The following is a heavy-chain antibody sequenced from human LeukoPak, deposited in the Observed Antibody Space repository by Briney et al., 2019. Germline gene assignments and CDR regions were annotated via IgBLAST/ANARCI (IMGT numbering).Heavy chain of an antibody. Sequence: PGGSLRLSCAASGFTFSSYAMSWVRQAPGKGLEWVSAIRGSGDSTYYADPVKGRFTISRDNSKNTLYLQMNSLRAEDTAVYYCARDRGVGYYDFWSGYSDYWGQGTLVTVSS. CDR2: IRGSGDST. J-gene: IGHJ4*02. CDR3: ARDRGVGYYDFWSGYSDY. V-gene: IGHV3-23*01. CDR1: GFTFSSYA. D-gene: IGHD3-3*01.